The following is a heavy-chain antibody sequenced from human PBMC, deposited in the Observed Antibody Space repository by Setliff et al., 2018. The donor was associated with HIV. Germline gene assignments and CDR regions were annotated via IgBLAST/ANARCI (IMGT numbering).Heavy chain of an antibody. D-gene: IGHD3-10*01. CDR1: GFTFSSYS. V-gene: IGHV3-21*01. CDR2: ISSSSSYI. J-gene: IGHJ4*02. CDR3: ARDPRTMVRGVSPSYYFDY. Sequence: GGSLRLSCAASGFTFSSYSMNWVRQAPGKGLEWVSSISSSSSYIYYADSVKGRFTISRDNAKNSLYLQMNSLRAEDTAVYYCARDPRTMVRGVSPSYYFDYWGQGTLVTAPQ.